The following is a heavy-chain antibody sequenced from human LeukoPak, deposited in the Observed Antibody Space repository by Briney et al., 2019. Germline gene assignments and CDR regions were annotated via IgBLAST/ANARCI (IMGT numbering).Heavy chain of an antibody. CDR2: INHSGST. CDR1: GGSFSGYY. J-gene: IGHJ4*02. Sequence: SETLSLTCAVYGGSFSGYYWSWIRQPPGKGPEWIGEINHSGSTNYNPSLKSRVTISVDTSKNQFSLKLSSVTAADTAVYYCARGGPNDYTDYWGQGTLVTVSS. CDR3: ARGGPNDYTDY. V-gene: IGHV4-34*01.